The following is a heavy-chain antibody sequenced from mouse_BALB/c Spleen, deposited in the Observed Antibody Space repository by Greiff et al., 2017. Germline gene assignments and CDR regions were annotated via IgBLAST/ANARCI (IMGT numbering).Heavy chain of an antibody. CDR1: GFNIKDYY. D-gene: IGHD1-1*01. CDR2: IDPENGDT. J-gene: IGHJ4*01. CDR3: NALDYGSSFDYYAMDY. Sequence: EVQLQQSGAELVRSGASVKLSCTASGFNIKDYYMHWVKQRPEQGLEWIGWIDPENGDTEYAPKFQGKATMTADTSSNTAYLQLSSLTSEDTAVYYCNALDYGSSFDYYAMDYWGQGTSVTVAS. V-gene: IGHV14-4*02.